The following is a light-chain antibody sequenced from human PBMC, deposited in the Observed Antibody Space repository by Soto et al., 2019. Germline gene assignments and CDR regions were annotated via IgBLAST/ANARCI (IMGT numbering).Light chain of an antibody. J-gene: IGKJ1*01. CDR2: AAS. V-gene: IGKV1-39*01. Sequence: DIQMTQSPSSLSASVGDRVTITCRASQRISSYLNWYQQKPGKAPKILIYAASNLQSGVQSRFSGSGSGTDFTLTISSLQPEDFATYYCQQSYSAPRTFGQGTKVEIK. CDR1: QRISSY. CDR3: QQSYSAPRT.